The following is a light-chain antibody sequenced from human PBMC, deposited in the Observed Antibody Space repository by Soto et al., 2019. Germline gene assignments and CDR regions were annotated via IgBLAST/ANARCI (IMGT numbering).Light chain of an antibody. V-gene: IGLV2-14*01. J-gene: IGLJ2*01. CDR2: AVS. CDR3: SSYTTSGTVV. CDR1: SSDVGGYNY. Sequence: QSVLTQPTSVSGSPGQAITISCTGTSSDVGGYNYVSWYQQHPGKVPKVMIFAVSNRPSGISHRFSGSKSGNTASLTIYAPVDEDEADYFCSSYTTSGTVVFGGGTKLTVL.